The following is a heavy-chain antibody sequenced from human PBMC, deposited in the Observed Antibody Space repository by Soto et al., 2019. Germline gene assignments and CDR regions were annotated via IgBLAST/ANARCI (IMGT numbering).Heavy chain of an antibody. D-gene: IGHD3-16*02. CDR1: GGSFSGYY. CDR3: ARGPVRRAGYDYVWGSYRAFDY. J-gene: IGHJ4*02. Sequence: QVQLQQWGAGLLKPSETLSLTCAVYGGSFSGYYWSWIRQPPGKGLEWIGEINHSGSTNYNPSLKSRVTISVDTSKNQFSLKLSTVTAADTAVYYCARGPVRRAGYDYVWGSYRAFDYWGQGTLVTVSS. V-gene: IGHV4-34*01. CDR2: INHSGST.